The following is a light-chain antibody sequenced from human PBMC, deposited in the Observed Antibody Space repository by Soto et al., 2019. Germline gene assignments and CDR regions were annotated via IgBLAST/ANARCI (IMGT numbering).Light chain of an antibody. CDR2: GAS. CDR1: QSVSSN. CDR3: XQYNNWGT. V-gene: IGKV3-15*01. Sequence: EIVMTQSPATLSVSPGERATLSCRASQSVSSNLAWYQQKPGQAPRLLIYGASTRATGIPARFSGSGSGTXXXXXXXXXQXXXXXXXXXXQYNNWGTFGQGTKVEIK. J-gene: IGKJ1*01.